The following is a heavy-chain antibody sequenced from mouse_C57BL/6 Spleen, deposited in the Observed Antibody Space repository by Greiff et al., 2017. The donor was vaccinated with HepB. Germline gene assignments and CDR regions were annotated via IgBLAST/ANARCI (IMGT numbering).Heavy chain of an antibody. J-gene: IGHJ1*03. CDR3: ARTPIITTVVADWYFDV. CDR1: GYAFSSSW. D-gene: IGHD1-1*01. CDR2: IYPGDGDT. V-gene: IGHV1-82*01. Sequence: VQLQQSGPELVKPGASVKISCKASGYAFSSSWMNWVKQRPGKGLEWIGRIYPGDGDTNYNGKFKGKATLTADKSSSTAYMQLSSLTSEDSAVYFCARTPIITTVVADWYFDVWGTGTTVTVSS.